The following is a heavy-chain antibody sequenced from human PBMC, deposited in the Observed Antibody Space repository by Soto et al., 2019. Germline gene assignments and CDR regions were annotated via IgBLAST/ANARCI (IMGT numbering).Heavy chain of an antibody. V-gene: IGHV4-39*01. Sequence: KPSETLSLTCTVSGVSISSSSYYWGWIRQPPGKGLEWIGSIYYSGSTYYNPSLKSRVTISVDTSKNQFSLKLSSVTAADTAVYYCARHYVWGSYRNFDYWGQGTLVTVSS. D-gene: IGHD3-16*02. J-gene: IGHJ4*02. CDR2: IYYSGST. CDR3: ARHYVWGSYRNFDY. CDR1: GVSISSSSYY.